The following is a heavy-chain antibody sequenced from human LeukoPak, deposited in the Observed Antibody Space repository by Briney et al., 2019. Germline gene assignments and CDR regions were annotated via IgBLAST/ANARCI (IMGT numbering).Heavy chain of an antibody. J-gene: IGHJ4*02. Sequence: GGSLRLSCAASGFTFSSYSMNWVRQAPGKGLEWVSSISSSSSYIYYADSVKGRFTISRDNAKNSLYLQMNSLRAEDTAVYYCARDHDSYSSSYFDYWGQGTLVTVSS. CDR2: ISSSSSYI. D-gene: IGHD6-6*01. CDR3: ARDHDSYSSSYFDY. CDR1: GFTFSSYS. V-gene: IGHV3-21*01.